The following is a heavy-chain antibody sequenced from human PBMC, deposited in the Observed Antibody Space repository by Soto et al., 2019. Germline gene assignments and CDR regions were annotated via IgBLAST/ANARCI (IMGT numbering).Heavy chain of an antibody. CDR2: IWYDGSNK. V-gene: IGHV3-33*01. J-gene: IGHJ6*03. CDR1: GFTFSSYG. CDR3: AREGSSSPLLDYYYYYMDV. Sequence: PGGSLRLSCAASGFTFSSYGMHWVRQAPGKGLEWVAVIWYDGSNKYYADSVKGRFTISRDNSKNTLYLQMNSLRAEDTAVYYCAREGSSSPLLDYYYYYMDVWGKGTTVTVSS. D-gene: IGHD6-6*01.